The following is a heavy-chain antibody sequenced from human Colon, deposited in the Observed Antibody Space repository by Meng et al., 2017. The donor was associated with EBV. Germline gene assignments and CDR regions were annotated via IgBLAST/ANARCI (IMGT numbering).Heavy chain of an antibody. CDR3: ARGKQDAWELLAY. CDR2: IDDSGST. Sequence: QGQRQESGPALVTPSGTLSLTCGVSGVSISSNIRWTWVRQPPGKGLEWIGDIDDSGSTNYNPSLNSRISISLDKSKNHFSLKVNSVTAADTAVYYCARGKQDAWELLAYWGQGALVTVSS. CDR1: GVSISSNIR. D-gene: IGHD1-26*01. V-gene: IGHV4-4*02. J-gene: IGHJ4*02.